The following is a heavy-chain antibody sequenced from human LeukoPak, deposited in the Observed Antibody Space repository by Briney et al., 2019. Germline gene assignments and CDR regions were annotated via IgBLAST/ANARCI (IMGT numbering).Heavy chain of an antibody. CDR1: GFTFSSYA. CDR3: AKISGGAVAGNFDI. V-gene: IGHV3-23*01. D-gene: IGHD6-19*01. CDR2: ISGSGGST. Sequence: GGSLRLSCAASGFTFSSYAMSWVRQAPGKGLEWVSTISGSGGSTHYADSVKGRLTISRDNSKNTLYLQMNTLRAEDTAVYFCAKISGGAVAGNFDIWGQGTMVTVSP. J-gene: IGHJ3*02.